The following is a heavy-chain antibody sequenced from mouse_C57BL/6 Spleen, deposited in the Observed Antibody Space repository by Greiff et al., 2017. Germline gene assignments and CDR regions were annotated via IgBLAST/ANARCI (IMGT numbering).Heavy chain of an antibody. CDR1: GYAFSSYW. Sequence: VQLQQSGAELVKPGASVKISCKASGYAFSSYWMNWVKQRPGKGLAWIGQIYPGDGDTNYNGKFKGKATLTADKSSSTAYMQLSSLTSEDSAVYFCAGEGLLYAMDYWGQGTSVTGSS. V-gene: IGHV1-80*01. CDR2: IYPGDGDT. D-gene: IGHD1-1*01. J-gene: IGHJ4*01. CDR3: AGEGLLYAMDY.